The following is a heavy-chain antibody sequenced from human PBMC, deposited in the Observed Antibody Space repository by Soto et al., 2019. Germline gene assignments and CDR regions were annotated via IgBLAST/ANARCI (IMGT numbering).Heavy chain of an antibody. CDR2: IWYDGSNK. Sequence: QVQLVESGGGVVQPGRSLRLSCAASGFAFNSYGMHWVRQAPGKGLEWVAVIWYDGSNKYYGDSVKGRFTISRDNSKNTLFLQMNSLRAEDTAVYYCASDEASGTMGGLDVWGQGTTVTVFS. D-gene: IGHD1-7*01. V-gene: IGHV3-33*01. CDR1: GFAFNSYG. J-gene: IGHJ6*02. CDR3: ASDEASGTMGGLDV.